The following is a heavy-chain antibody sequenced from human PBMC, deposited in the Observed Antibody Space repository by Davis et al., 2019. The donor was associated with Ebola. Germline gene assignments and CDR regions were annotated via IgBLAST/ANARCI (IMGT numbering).Heavy chain of an antibody. D-gene: IGHD2-2*01. V-gene: IGHV3-30*03. J-gene: IGHJ6*04. CDR3: ARVPGYCSSTSCYGNYYYGMDV. CDR2: ISYDGSNK. CDR1: GFTFSSYS. Sequence: GGSLRLPCAASGFTFSSYSMNWVRQAPGKGLEWVAVISYDGSNKYYADSVKGRFTISRDNSKNTLYLQMNSLRAEDTAVYYCARVPGYCSSTSCYGNYYYGMDVWGKGTTVTVSS.